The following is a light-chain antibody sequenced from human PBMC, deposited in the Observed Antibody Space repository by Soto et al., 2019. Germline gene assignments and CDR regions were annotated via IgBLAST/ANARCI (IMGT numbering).Light chain of an antibody. CDR3: SSYTTSNTLV. V-gene: IGLV2-14*03. Sequence: QSVLTQPASVSGSPGQSITISCTGTSSDVGAYNFVSWYQQHPGKAPKLMIYDVTNRPSGVSSRFSGSKSGNTASLAISGLQAEEEADYYCSSYTTSNTLVFGGGTKLTVL. J-gene: IGLJ2*01. CDR2: DVT. CDR1: SSDVGAYNF.